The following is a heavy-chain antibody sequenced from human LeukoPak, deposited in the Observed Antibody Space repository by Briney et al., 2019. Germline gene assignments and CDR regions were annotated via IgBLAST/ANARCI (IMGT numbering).Heavy chain of an antibody. CDR2: IHLSGDT. J-gene: IGHJ4*02. D-gene: IGHD3-16*01. CDR1: GYSITSIYY. V-gene: IGHV4-38-2*02. CDR3: ARSYASSGLDH. Sequence: KPSETLSLTCTVSGYSITSIYYWGWIRQPPGKGLEWIGSIHLSGDTAYNPSLKSRVTISVDTSKSQFSLKLSSVTAADTAVYYCARSYASSGLDHWGQGTLVTVSS.